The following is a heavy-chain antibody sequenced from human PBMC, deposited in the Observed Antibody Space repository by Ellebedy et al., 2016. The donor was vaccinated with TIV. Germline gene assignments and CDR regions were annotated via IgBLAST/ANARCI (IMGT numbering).Heavy chain of an antibody. Sequence: GGSLRLSCAASGFTFSSYGMNWVRQAPGKGLEWVSSISSSSSYIYYADSVKGRFTIARDNAENSLYLQLNSLRAEDTAVYYCTKGGCSGGSCLPFDPWGQGTLVTVSS. D-gene: IGHD2-15*01. J-gene: IGHJ5*02. CDR2: ISSSSSYI. CDR3: TKGGCSGGSCLPFDP. V-gene: IGHV3-21*01. CDR1: GFTFSSYG.